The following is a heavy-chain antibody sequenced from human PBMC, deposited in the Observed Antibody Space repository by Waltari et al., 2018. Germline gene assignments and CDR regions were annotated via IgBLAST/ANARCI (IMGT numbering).Heavy chain of an antibody. J-gene: IGHJ5*02. CDR2: ISGAGMTT. CDR1: GFTFTSYA. CDR3: AKDVALLVVPAAHDWFDP. D-gene: IGHD2-2*01. Sequence: VQLVDSGGDMVQPGGSLRLSCAASGFTFTSYAMHWVRQAPGKGLEWVGGISGAGMTTYYADSVRGRFTISRDNAKNTVYLQMDSLRVEDTAVYYCAKDVALLVVPAAHDWFDPWGQGTLVTVSS. V-gene: IGHV3-23*04.